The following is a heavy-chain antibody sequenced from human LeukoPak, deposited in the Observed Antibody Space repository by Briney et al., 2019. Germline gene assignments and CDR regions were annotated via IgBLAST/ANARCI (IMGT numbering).Heavy chain of an antibody. CDR2: IYYSGST. CDR1: GGSISSYY. D-gene: IGHD1-7*01. J-gene: IGHJ4*02. V-gene: IGHV4-59*08. Sequence: PSETLSLTCTVSGGSISSYYWSWIRQPPGKGLEWIGYIYYSGSTNYNPSLKSRVTISVDTSKNQFSLKLSSVTAADTAVYYCARQGTTGIYGDYFDYWGQGTLVTVSS. CDR3: ARQGTTGIYGDYFDY.